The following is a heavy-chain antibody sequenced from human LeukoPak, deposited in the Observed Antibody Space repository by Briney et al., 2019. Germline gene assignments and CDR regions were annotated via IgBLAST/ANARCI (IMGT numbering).Heavy chain of an antibody. CDR1: GFTVSSNY. V-gene: IGHV3-53*01. Sequence: PGGSLRLSCAASGFTVSSNYMSWVRQAPGKGLEWVSVIYSGGSTYYADSVKGRFTISRDNAKNTLYLQMNSLRAEDTAVYYCARATHITGTTYWGQGTLVTVSS. J-gene: IGHJ4*02. D-gene: IGHD1-7*01. CDR3: ARATHITGTTY. CDR2: IYSGGST.